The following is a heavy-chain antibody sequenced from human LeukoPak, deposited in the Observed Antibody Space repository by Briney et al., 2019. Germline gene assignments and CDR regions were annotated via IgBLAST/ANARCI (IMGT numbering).Heavy chain of an antibody. D-gene: IGHD5-24*01. CDR2: ISTYNGNT. J-gene: IGHJ4*02. Sequence: ASVKVSCKASGYSFTSYEITWVRQAPGQGLEWMGWISTYNGNTNYAQKLQGRVTMTTDTSTSTGYMELRNLRSDDTAVYYCARTRDGYNLWGQGTLVTVSS. CDR1: GYSFTSYE. CDR3: ARTRDGYNL. V-gene: IGHV1-18*01.